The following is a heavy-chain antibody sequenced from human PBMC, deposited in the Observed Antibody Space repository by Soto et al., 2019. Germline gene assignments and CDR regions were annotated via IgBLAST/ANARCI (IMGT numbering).Heavy chain of an antibody. J-gene: IGHJ5*02. V-gene: IGHV3-33*06. Sequence: QVHLVESGGGVVQPGRPLRLSCAASGFTFSRYGMHWVRQAPGKGLEWVGVIVRDGGQKQYADSVRGRFTISRDNSKNTLYLEMNSVTVEDTAVYYCVKDLLQNTVTPCGSWGQGTLVTVSS. CDR1: GFTFSRYG. CDR3: VKDLLQNTVTPCGS. D-gene: IGHD4-17*01. CDR2: IVRDGGQK.